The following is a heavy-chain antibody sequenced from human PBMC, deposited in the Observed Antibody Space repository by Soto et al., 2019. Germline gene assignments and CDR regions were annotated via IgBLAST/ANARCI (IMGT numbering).Heavy chain of an antibody. CDR1: GGTFTTYT. V-gene: IGHV1-69*02. J-gene: IGHJ3*02. D-gene: IGHD2-21*02. Sequence: QVQVVQSGTEVRKPGSSVKVSCRASGGTFTTYTLSWVRQAPGQGLEWMGRIIPIYGITNYAQKFQDRVTFTADKSTHTAYMEVRSLRSEDTAVYYCARGSGDHIDVFDIWGQGTMVIVSS. CDR3: ARGSGDHIDVFDI. CDR2: IIPIYGIT.